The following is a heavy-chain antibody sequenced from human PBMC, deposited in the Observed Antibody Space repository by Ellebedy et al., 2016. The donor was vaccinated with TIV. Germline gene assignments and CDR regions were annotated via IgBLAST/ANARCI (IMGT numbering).Heavy chain of an antibody. V-gene: IGHV3-30*04. CDR2: ISYDGSNK. CDR3: ARALNHVDTVSTAPLDC. D-gene: IGHD5/OR15-5a*01. CDR1: GFPFDSYV. J-gene: IGHJ4*02. Sequence: GESLKISCAASGFPFDSYVMNWVHQAPGKGLEWVALISYDGSNKYFADSVQGRFTISRDNSQNTLYLLMNSLRGDDTAIYYCARALNHVDTVSTAPLDCWGQGTLVTVSS.